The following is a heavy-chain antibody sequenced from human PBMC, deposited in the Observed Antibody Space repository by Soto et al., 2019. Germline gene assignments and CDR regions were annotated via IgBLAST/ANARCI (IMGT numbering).Heavy chain of an antibody. J-gene: IGHJ1*01. CDR3: ARDLVGATTEYFQH. CDR2: IYSGGGT. V-gene: IGHV3-66*01. Sequence: EVQLVESGGGLVQPGGSLRLSCAASGFSVSSNYMSWVRQAPGKGLEWVSVIYSGGGTYYADSVKGRFTISSDNSKNTLYIQMNSLRAEDTAVYYCARDLVGATTEYFQHWGQGTLVTVSS. D-gene: IGHD1-26*01. CDR1: GFSVSSNY.